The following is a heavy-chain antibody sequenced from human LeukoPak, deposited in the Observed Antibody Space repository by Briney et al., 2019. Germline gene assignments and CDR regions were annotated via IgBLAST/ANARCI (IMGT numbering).Heavy chain of an antibody. CDR2: IYYDGSTK. Sequence: GGSLRLSCAASGFSFSTSWMAWVRQAPGKGLEWVGNIYYDGSTKYYGDPVKGRFTISRDNAKNSLFLQMNSLREEDTAVYYCASSHDSSGNDWGQGTMVTVSS. D-gene: IGHD3-22*01. CDR1: GFSFSTSW. CDR3: ASSHDSSGND. V-gene: IGHV3-7*01. J-gene: IGHJ4*02.